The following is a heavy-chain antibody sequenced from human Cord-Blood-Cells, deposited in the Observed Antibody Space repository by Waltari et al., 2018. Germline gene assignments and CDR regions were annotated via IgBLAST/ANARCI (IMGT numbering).Heavy chain of an antibody. CDR3: ARATPGGGSIAARKAFDI. CDR1: GYSISSSNW. Sequence: QVQLQESGPGLVKPSDTLSLTCAVSGYSISSSNWWGWIRQPPGKGLEWIGYIYYSGSTYYNPSLKSRVTMSVDTSKNQFSLKLSSVTAVDTAVYYCARATPGGGSIAARKAFDIWGQGTMVTVSS. V-gene: IGHV4-28*03. J-gene: IGHJ3*02. D-gene: IGHD6-6*01. CDR2: IYYSGST.